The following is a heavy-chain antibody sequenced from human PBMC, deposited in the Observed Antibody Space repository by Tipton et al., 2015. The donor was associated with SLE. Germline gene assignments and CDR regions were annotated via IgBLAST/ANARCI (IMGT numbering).Heavy chain of an antibody. CDR1: GFTFSIYA. CDR2: ISYDGSNK. J-gene: IGHJ6*02. D-gene: IGHD6-6*01. CDR3: ASELVPAYGLDV. Sequence: SLRLSCAASGFTFSIYAMHWVRQAPGKGLEWVAVISYDGSNKYYADSVKGRFTISRDNFKNTLYLQMSSLRAEDTAVYHCASELVPAYGLDVWGQGTTVTVSS. V-gene: IGHV3-30*04.